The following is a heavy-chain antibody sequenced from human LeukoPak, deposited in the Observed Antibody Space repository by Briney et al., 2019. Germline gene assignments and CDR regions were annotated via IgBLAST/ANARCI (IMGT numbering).Heavy chain of an antibody. CDR1: GGTFSSYA. V-gene: IGHV1-2*02. CDR2: INPNSGGT. D-gene: IGHD1-1*01. CDR3: ARAGAAWMEPMGFFDS. J-gene: IGHJ4*02. Sequence: VASVKVSCKASGGTFSSYAISWVRQAPGQGLEWMGGINPNSGGTNYAQKFQGRVTMTRDTSISTVYMELSRLRSDDTAVYYCARAGAAWMEPMGFFDSWGQGTLVTVSS.